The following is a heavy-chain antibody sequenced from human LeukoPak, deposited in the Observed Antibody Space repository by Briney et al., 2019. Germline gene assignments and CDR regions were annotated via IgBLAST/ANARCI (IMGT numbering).Heavy chain of an antibody. CDR2: TSSSDAGT. D-gene: IGHD2-21*01. V-gene: IGHV3-23*01. Sequence: GGSLRLSCAASGFTLSTYAMSWVRQTPGKGLEWIAATSSSDAGTYHADSVRGRFTISRDNSKNTLYLQMNSLRAEDAAVYFCAKAPVTSCRGAYCYPFDSWGQGTLVTVSS. CDR1: GFTLSTYA. CDR3: AKAPVTSCRGAYCYPFDS. J-gene: IGHJ4*02.